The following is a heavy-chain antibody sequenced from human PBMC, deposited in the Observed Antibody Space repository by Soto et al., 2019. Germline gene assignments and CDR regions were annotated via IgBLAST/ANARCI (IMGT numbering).Heavy chain of an antibody. CDR2: IYYSGST. D-gene: IGHD6-13*01. CDR3: ARILRAAAGNYYYYYGMDV. Sequence: QVQLQESGPGLVKPSQTLSLTCTVSGGSISSGGYYWSWIRQHPGKGLEWLGYIYYSGSTYYNPSLKSRVTISVDTSKNQFSLKLSSVTAADTAVYYCARILRAAAGNYYYYYGMDVWGQGTTVTVSS. CDR1: GGSISSGGYY. J-gene: IGHJ6*02. V-gene: IGHV4-31*03.